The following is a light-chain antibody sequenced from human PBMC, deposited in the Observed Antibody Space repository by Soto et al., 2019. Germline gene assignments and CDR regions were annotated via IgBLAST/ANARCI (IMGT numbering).Light chain of an antibody. CDR2: WAS. CDR3: QQYYSTLIT. J-gene: IGKJ5*01. V-gene: IGKV4-1*01. CDR1: QSVLYSSNNKNY. Sequence: DIMMTQSPDSLAVSLGERATINSKSSQSVLYSSNNKNYLAWYKQKPGQPPKLLISWASTRESGVPDRFSGSGSGTNFTLTISSLQAEDVAVYYCQQYYSTLITFGQGTRLEIK.